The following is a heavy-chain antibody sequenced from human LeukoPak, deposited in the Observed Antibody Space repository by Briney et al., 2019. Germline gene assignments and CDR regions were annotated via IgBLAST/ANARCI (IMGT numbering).Heavy chain of an antibody. CDR1: GFTFSSYS. CDR3: ARTSPNQNYDY. Sequence: GGSLRLSCAGSGFTFSSYSMNWVRQAPGKGLEWVSSISSSSSYIYYADSVKGRFTISRDNAKNSLYLQMNSLRAEDTAVYYCARTSPNQNYDYWGQGTLVTVSS. D-gene: IGHD1-14*01. J-gene: IGHJ4*02. V-gene: IGHV3-21*01. CDR2: ISSSSSYI.